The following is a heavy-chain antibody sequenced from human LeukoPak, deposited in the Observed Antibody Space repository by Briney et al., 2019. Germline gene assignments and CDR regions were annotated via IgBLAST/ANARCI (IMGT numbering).Heavy chain of an antibody. CDR2: INHSGST. J-gene: IGHJ4*02. Sequence: PSETLSLTCAVYGGSFSGYYWNWIRQPPGKGLEWIGEINHSGSTNFNPSLKSRVTISVDTSKNQFSLKLSSMTAADTAVYYCASRPRSIAAASDHYYFDYWGQGTRVTVYS. CDR1: GGSFSGYY. V-gene: IGHV4-34*01. D-gene: IGHD6-13*01. CDR3: ASRPRSIAAASDHYYFDY.